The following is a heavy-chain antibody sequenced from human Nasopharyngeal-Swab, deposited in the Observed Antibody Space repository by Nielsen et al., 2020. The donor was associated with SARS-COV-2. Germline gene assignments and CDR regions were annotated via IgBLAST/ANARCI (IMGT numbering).Heavy chain of an antibody. CDR1: GGSISSSSYY. CDR2: IYYSGST. J-gene: IGHJ4*02. Sequence: SETLSLTCTVSGGSISSSSYYWGWIRQPPGKGLEWIGSIYYSGSTYYSPSLKSRVTISVDTSKNQFSLKLSSVTAADTAVYYCARPKYSGYDDEFGAYFDYWGQRTLVTVSS. V-gene: IGHV4-39*01. CDR3: ARPKYSGYDDEFGAYFDY. D-gene: IGHD5-12*01.